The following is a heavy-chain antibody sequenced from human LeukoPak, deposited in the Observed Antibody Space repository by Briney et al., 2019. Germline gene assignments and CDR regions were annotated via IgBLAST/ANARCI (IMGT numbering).Heavy chain of an antibody. Sequence: PGGSLRLSCAASGFTFSSYGMHWVRQAPGKGLEWVAFIRYDGSNKYYADSVKGRFTISRDNSKNTLYLQMNSLRAENTALYYCAKDQGDAFDIWGQGTMVTVSS. CDR2: IRYDGSNK. V-gene: IGHV3-30*02. CDR3: AKDQGDAFDI. J-gene: IGHJ3*02. CDR1: GFTFSSYG.